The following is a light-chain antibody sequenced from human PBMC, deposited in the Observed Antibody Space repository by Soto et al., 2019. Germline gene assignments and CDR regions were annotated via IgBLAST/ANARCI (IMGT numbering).Light chain of an antibody. CDR3: LQYYSTPLT. V-gene: IGKV4-1*01. CDR2: WAS. Sequence: DIVMTQSPDSLAVSLGERATINCKSSQSVLYSSNNKNYFAWYQQKPGQPPKLLIYWASTRESVVPDRFSGSGSGTDFTLTISSLQAEAAAVYGCLQYYSTPLTFGGGTKVEIK. CDR1: QSVLYSSNNKNY. J-gene: IGKJ4*01.